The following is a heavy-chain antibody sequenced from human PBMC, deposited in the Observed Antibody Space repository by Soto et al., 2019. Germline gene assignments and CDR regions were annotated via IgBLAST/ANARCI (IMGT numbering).Heavy chain of an antibody. CDR3: ARALRFLEWLSY. CDR1: GGTFSSYA. J-gene: IGHJ4*02. V-gene: IGHV1-69*13. Sequence: SVKVSCKASGGTFSSYAISWVRQAPGQGLEWMGGIIPIFGTANYAQKFQGRVTITADESTSTAYMELSSLRSEDTSVYYCARALRFLEWLSYWGQGTLVTVSS. D-gene: IGHD3-3*01. CDR2: IIPIFGTA.